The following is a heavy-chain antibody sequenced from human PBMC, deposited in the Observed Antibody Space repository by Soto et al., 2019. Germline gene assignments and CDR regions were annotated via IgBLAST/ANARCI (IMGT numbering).Heavy chain of an antibody. CDR1: GFTFSGYG. D-gene: IGHD6-13*01. CDR2: IWYDGSNK. V-gene: IGHV3-33*01. Sequence: QVQLVESGGGVVQPGRSLRLSCAASGFTFSGYGMHWVRQAPGKGLEWVAVIWYDGSNKYYADSVKGRFTISRDNSKNTLYLQMNSLRAEDTAVYYCARGLGIAANWFDPWGQGTLVTVSS. J-gene: IGHJ5*02. CDR3: ARGLGIAANWFDP.